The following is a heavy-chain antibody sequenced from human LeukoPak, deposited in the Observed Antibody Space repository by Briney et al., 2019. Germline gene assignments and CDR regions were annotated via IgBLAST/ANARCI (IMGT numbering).Heavy chain of an antibody. V-gene: IGHV1-8*01. D-gene: IGHD2-15*01. CDR2: MNPNSGNT. J-gene: IGHJ3*02. CDR3: ARDIGGVVADILDAFDI. CDR1: GYTFTSYD. Sequence: ASVKVSCKASGYTFTSYDINWVRQATGQGLEWMGWMNPNSGNTGYAQKFQGRVTMTRNTSISTAYMELSSLRSEDTAVYYCARDIGGVVADILDAFDIWGQGTMVTVSS.